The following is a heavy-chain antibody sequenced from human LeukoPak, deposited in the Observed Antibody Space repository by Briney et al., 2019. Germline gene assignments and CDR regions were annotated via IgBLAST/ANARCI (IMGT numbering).Heavy chain of an antibody. V-gene: IGHV4-31*03. CDR1: GGSISSSSYY. CDR2: IYYSGST. D-gene: IGHD6-13*01. J-gene: IGHJ4*02. Sequence: SETLSLTCTVSGGSISSSSYYWSWIRQHPGKGLEWIGYIYYSGSTYYNPSLKSRVTISVDTSKNQFSLKLSSVTAADTAVYYCARDGIAAAGPFDYWGQGTLVTVSS. CDR3: ARDGIAAAGPFDY.